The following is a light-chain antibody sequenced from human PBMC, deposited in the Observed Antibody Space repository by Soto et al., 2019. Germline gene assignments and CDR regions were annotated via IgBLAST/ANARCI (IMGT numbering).Light chain of an antibody. CDR1: SSNIGGNT. CDR3: ASWDDSLNGVV. Sequence: QSVLTQPPSASGTPGQRVTISCSGSSSNIGGNTVNWYQQLPGTAPKLLICGNTQRPSGVPDRFSASKSGTSASLAISGLQSEDEADYYCASWDDSLNGVVFGGGTKLTVL. CDR2: GNT. J-gene: IGLJ2*01. V-gene: IGLV1-44*01.